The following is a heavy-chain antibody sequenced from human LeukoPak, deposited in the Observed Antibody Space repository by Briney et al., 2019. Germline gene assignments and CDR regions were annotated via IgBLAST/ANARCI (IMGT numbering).Heavy chain of an antibody. CDR3: ARVPGTTNSNYYYYYMDV. CDR2: MNPNSGNT. D-gene: IGHD1-7*01. J-gene: IGHJ6*03. CDR1: GYTFTSYD. Sequence: ASVKVSCKASGYTFTSYDINWVRQATGQGLEWMGWMNPNSGNTGYAQKFQGRVTITRNTSISTAYMELSSLRSDDTAVYYCARVPGTTNSNYYYYYMDVWGKGTTVTVSS. V-gene: IGHV1-8*03.